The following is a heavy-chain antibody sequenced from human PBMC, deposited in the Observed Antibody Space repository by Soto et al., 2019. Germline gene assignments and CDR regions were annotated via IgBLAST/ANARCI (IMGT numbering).Heavy chain of an antibody. J-gene: IGHJ6*02. CDR2: IYYSGST. V-gene: IGHV4-59*01. D-gene: IGHD4-17*01. CDR1: GCSISSYY. CDR3: ARGRFYGDYENYYYYGMDV. Sequence: SSEALSVTCALSGCSISSYYWSWIRQPPGKGLEWIGYIYYSGSTNYNPSLKSRVTISVDTSKNQFSLKLSSVTAADTAVYYCARGRFYGDYENYYYYGMDVWGQGTTVPVSS.